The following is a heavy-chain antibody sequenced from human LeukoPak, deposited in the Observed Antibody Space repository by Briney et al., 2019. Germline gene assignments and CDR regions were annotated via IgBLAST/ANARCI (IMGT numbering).Heavy chain of an antibody. CDR1: GGSISSSSYY. V-gene: IGHV4-39*01. D-gene: IGHD3-3*01. Sequence: PSETLSLTCTVSGGSISSSSYYWGWIRQPPGKGLEWIGSIYYSGSTYHNPSLKIRVTISVDTSKNQFSLKLSSVTAADTAVYYCARHAYCDFWSGYYTSDYFDYWGQGTLVTVSS. CDR3: ARHAYCDFWSGYYTSDYFDY. J-gene: IGHJ4*02. CDR2: IYYSGST.